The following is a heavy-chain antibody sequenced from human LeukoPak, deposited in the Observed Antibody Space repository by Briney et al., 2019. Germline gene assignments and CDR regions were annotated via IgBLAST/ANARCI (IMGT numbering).Heavy chain of an antibody. CDR1: GDSITGYY. Sequence: PSETLSLTCSVSGDSITGYYWGWIRQPPGKGLEWIGNIYYTGNTYYNSSLKSRVTISLDTSKNQFSLKLSSVTAADTAVYYCARGRDGYNRLIGRGYYFDYWGQGTLVTVSS. D-gene: IGHD5-24*01. V-gene: IGHV4-38-2*02. CDR3: ARGRDGYNRLIGRGYYFDY. J-gene: IGHJ4*02. CDR2: IYYTGNT.